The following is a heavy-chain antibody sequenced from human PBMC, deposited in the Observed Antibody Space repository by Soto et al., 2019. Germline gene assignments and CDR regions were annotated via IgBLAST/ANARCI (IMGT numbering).Heavy chain of an antibody. CDR3: ASHDYSDFPFDY. J-gene: IGHJ4*02. Sequence: SETLSLTCTVSGGSVNTYYWSWIRQPPGKGLEWIGYIYYSGSTDYNPSLKSRVTMSVDTSNNQLSLKLNSVTAADTAVYFCASHDYSDFPFDYWGQGTLVTVSS. V-gene: IGHV4-59*02. CDR1: GGSVNTYY. CDR2: IYYSGST. D-gene: IGHD4-17*01.